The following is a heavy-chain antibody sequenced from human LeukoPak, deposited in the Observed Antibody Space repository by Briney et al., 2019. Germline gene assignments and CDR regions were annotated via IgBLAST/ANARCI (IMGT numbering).Heavy chain of an antibody. J-gene: IGHJ4*02. CDR2: IVGSSSS. D-gene: IGHD6-13*01. CDR3: ARIGAGSSRDY. Sequence: GGSLRLSCAASGFTFSNFAMTWVRQAPGKGLEWVSSIVGSSSSYYADSLKGRFTISRDNAKNSLYLQMNSLRAEDTAVYYCARIGAGSSRDYWGQGTLVTVSS. CDR1: GFTFSNFA. V-gene: IGHV3-21*01.